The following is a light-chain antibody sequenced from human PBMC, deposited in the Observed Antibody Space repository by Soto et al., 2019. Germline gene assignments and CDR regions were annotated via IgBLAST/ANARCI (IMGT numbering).Light chain of an antibody. J-gene: IGKJ3*01. Sequence: DIQMTQSPTSLSASVGDRVTITCRASQDIRNFVAWYQQKPGKAPKLLIYAASTLQSGVPSRFSGSGAGTDFTLSISCLQPDDVATYSCQKYSSVPVFGPGTKVEIK. CDR2: AAS. CDR1: QDIRNF. CDR3: QKYSSVPV. V-gene: IGKV1-27*01.